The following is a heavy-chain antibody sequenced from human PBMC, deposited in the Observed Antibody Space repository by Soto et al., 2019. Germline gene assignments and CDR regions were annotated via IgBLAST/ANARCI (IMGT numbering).Heavy chain of an antibody. Sequence: SETLSLTCAVYGGSFSGYYWSWIRQPPGKGLEWIGEINHSGSTNYNPSLKSRVTISVDTSKNQFSLKLSSVTAADTAVYYCARENRNLRYVGLYYFDYWGQGTLVTVAS. CDR1: GGSFSGYY. CDR3: ARENRNLRYVGLYYFDY. V-gene: IGHV4-34*01. J-gene: IGHJ4*02. D-gene: IGHD1-7*01. CDR2: INHSGST.